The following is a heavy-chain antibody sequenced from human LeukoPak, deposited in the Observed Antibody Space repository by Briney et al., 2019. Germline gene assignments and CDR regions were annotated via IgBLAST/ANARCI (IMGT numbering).Heavy chain of an antibody. V-gene: IGHV3-23*01. D-gene: IGHD3-22*01. Sequence: GGSLRLSCAASGFTFSSCAMSWVRQAPGKGLEWVSAISGSGGSTYYADSVKGRFTISRDNSKNTLYLQMNSLRAEDTAVYYCAKDRSSITMIYYFDYWGQGTLVTVSS. J-gene: IGHJ4*02. CDR3: AKDRSSITMIYYFDY. CDR2: ISGSGGST. CDR1: GFTFSSCA.